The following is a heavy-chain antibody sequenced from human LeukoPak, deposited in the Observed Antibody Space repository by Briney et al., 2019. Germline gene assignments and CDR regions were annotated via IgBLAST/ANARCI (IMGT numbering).Heavy chain of an antibody. CDR1: GFTFSSYG. J-gene: IGHJ4*02. CDR2: IWYDGSNK. D-gene: IGHD5-12*01. Sequence: PGRSLRLSCAASGFTFSSYGMHWVRQAPGKGLEWAAVIWYDGSNKYYADSVKGRFTISRDNSKNTLYLQMDSLRAEDTAVYYCARDSLDIVATLPDYWGQGTLVTVSS. CDR3: ARDSLDIVATLPDY. V-gene: IGHV3-33*01.